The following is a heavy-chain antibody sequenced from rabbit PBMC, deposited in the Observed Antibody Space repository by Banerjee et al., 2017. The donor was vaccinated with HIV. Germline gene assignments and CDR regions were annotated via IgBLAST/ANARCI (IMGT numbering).Heavy chain of an antibody. CDR3: ARGVGLIRLDL. CDR1: GFSFSNKYV. D-gene: IGHD4-2*01. Sequence: GFSFSNKYVMCWVRQAPGKGLEWIGCIDGGDGSTYYASWAKGRFTISKTSSTTVTLQMTSLTAADTATYFCARGVGLIRLDLWGQGTLVTVS. J-gene: IGHJ3*01. CDR2: IDGGDGST. V-gene: IGHV1S40*01.